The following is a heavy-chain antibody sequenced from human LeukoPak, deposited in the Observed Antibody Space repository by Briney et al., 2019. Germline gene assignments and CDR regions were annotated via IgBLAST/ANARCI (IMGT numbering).Heavy chain of an antibody. Sequence: ASVKVSCKASGYTFTGYYMHWVRQAPGQGLEWMGWININSGGTNYQQKFQCRVTMTRDTSISTAYMELSRLRSDDTAAYYCARGWSHFDYWGQGTLVTVSS. D-gene: IGHD2-15*01. CDR3: ARGWSHFDY. J-gene: IGHJ4*02. CDR2: ININSGGT. CDR1: GYTFTGYY. V-gene: IGHV1-2*02.